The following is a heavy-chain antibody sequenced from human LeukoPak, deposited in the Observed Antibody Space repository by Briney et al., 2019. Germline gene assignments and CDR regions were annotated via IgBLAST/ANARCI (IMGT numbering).Heavy chain of an antibody. CDR3: ARDRVVVVPAARTGWFDP. CDR2: IIPILGIA. CDR1: GGTLSSYT. J-gene: IGHJ5*02. V-gene: IGHV1-69*04. D-gene: IGHD2-2*01. Sequence: SVKVSCKASGGTLSSYTISWVRQAPGQGLEWMGRIIPILGIANYAQKFQGRVTITADKSTSTAYMELSSLRSEDTAVYYCARDRVVVVPAARTGWFDPWGQGTLVTVSS.